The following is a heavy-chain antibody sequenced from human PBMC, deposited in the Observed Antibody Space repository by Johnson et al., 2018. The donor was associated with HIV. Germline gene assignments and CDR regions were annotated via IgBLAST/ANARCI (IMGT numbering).Heavy chain of an antibody. D-gene: IGHD5-12*01. Sequence: QVQLVESGGGLVQPGGSLRLSCAASGFTFSNYAMHWVRQAPGKGLEWLSVISYDGSYKYYADSVKGRFTISRDNSKNTLYLQMNSLRAEDTAVYYCAIIPPGGMRSGYEWGAFDIWGQGTVVTVSS. CDR2: ISYDGSYK. CDR3: AIIPPGGMRSGYEWGAFDI. CDR1: GFTFSNYA. V-gene: IGHV3-30*04. J-gene: IGHJ3*02.